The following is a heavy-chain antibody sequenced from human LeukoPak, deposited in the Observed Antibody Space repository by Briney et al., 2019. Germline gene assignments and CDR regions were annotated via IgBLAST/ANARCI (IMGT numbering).Heavy chain of an antibody. D-gene: IGHD1-1*01. J-gene: IGHJ4*02. CDR3: AKDLTKSPMFDY. CDR2: ISGSGGST. V-gene: IGHV3-23*01. CDR1: GFTFSSYA. Sequence: GGSLRLSCAASGFTFSSYAMSWVRQAPGKGLEWVSAISGSGGSTYYADSVKGRFTNSRDNSKNTLYLQMNSLRAEDTAVYYCAKDLTKSPMFDYWGQGTLVTVSS.